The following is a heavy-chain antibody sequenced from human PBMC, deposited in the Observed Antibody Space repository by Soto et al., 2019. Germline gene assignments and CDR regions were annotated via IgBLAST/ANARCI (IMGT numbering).Heavy chain of an antibody. D-gene: IGHD3-3*01. V-gene: IGHV1-8*01. CDR2: MNPNSGNT. Sequence: ASVKVSCKASGYTFTSYDINWVRQATGQGLEWMGWMNPNSGNTGYAQKFQGRVTMTRNTSISTAYMELSSLRSEDTAVYYCARGSYMGYDFWSGYHTRFDYWGQGTLVTVSS. CDR1: GYTFTSYD. J-gene: IGHJ4*02. CDR3: ARGSYMGYDFWSGYHTRFDY.